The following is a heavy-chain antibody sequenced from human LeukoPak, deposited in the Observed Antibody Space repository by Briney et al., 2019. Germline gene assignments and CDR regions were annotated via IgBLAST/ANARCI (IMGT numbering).Heavy chain of an antibody. CDR1: GFTFSSYG. CDR2: IRYDGSNQ. J-gene: IGHJ4*02. V-gene: IGHV3-30*02. CDR3: MGVATAGLVR. D-gene: IGHD5-12*01. Sequence: PGGSLRLSCAASGFTFSSYGMHWVRQAPGKGLEWVTFIRYDGSNQYYTDSVKGRFTISRDNSKNTLDLQMNSLRAEDTAVYHCMGVATAGLVRWGQGTLVTVSS.